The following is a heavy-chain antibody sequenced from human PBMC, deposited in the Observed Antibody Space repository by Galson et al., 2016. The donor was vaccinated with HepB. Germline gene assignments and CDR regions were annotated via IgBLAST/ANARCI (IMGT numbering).Heavy chain of an antibody. D-gene: IGHD5-12*01. J-gene: IGHJ3*01. Sequence: SLRLSCAASGFTFSRYTMNWVRRAPGKGLEWVSSISTSSTYIYYADSMKGRFTISRDNAKKSLYLQMSSLRADDTAIYYCARESSGYDYNFDLWGQGTMVTVS. V-gene: IGHV3-21*01. CDR3: ARESSGYDYNFDL. CDR1: GFTFSRYT. CDR2: ISTSSTYI.